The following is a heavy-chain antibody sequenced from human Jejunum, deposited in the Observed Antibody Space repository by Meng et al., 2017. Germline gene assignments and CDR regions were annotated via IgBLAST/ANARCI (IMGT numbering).Heavy chain of an antibody. CDR2: IIPLFDTP. D-gene: IGHD2-2*01. V-gene: IGHV1-69*06. CDR3: ARDRCATVSCYEYDH. Sequence: QVQGVQAGAGVKKPGSSVKVSCQPSGGRFSDFAIIWVRQAPGQGLEWMGGIIPLFDTPHYAQKFQDRVTITADKSTSTSYMELSSLRSDDTAVYYCARDRCATVSCYEYDHWGQGTLVTVSS. CDR1: GGRFSDFA. J-gene: IGHJ4*02.